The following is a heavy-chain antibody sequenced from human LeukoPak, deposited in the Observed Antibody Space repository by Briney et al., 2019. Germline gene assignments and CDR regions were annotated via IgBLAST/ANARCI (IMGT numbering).Heavy chain of an antibody. Sequence: PSETLSLTCTVSGCSISSYYWSWIRQPPGKGLEGSGYIYYSGSTNYNPSLKSRVTISVDTSKNQFSLKLSSLTAADTAVYCCARRPVVRGIASGMDVWGQGTTVTVSS. CDR3: ARRPVVRGIASGMDV. J-gene: IGHJ6*02. CDR1: GCSISSYY. CDR2: IYYSGST. V-gene: IGHV4-59*01. D-gene: IGHD3-10*01.